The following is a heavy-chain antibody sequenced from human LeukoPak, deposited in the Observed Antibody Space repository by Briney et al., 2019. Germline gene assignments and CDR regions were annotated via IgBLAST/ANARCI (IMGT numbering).Heavy chain of an antibody. D-gene: IGHD6-13*01. V-gene: IGHV1-18*01. CDR2: ISAYNGNT. J-gene: IGHJ5*02. CDR1: GYTFTSYG. CDR3: ARDGAAAGRNWFDP. Sequence: GASVKVSCKASGYTFTSYGISWVRQAPGQGLEWMGWISAYNGNTNYAQKLQGRVTMTTDTSTSTAYMELRSLRSDETAVYYCARDGAAAGRNWFDPWGQGTLVTVSS.